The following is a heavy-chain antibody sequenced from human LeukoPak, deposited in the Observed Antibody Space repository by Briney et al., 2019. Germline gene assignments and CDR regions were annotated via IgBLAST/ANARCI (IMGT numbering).Heavy chain of an antibody. CDR2: IGTAGDT. V-gene: IGHV3-13*01. CDR3: AKALYPESTGVDY. CDR1: GFTFSSYD. D-gene: IGHD1-1*01. Sequence: PGGSLRLSCAASGFTFSSYDMHWVRQATGKGLEWVSAIGTAGDTYYPGSVKGRFTISRENAKNSLYLQMNSLRAGDTAVYYCAKALYPESTGVDYWGQGTLVTVSS. J-gene: IGHJ4*02.